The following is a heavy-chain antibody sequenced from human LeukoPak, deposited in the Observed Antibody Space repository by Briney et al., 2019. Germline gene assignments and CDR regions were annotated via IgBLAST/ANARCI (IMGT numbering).Heavy chain of an antibody. CDR3: ARGRGWIDP. CDR2: IKSDGSST. D-gene: IGHD5-24*01. J-gene: IGHJ5*02. CDR1: GFTFSSYW. V-gene: IGHV3-74*01. Sequence: GGSLRLSCAASGFTFSSYWMHWVRQAPGKGLLWVSRIKSDGSSTSYADSVKGRFTISRDNAKNSVYLQMNNLRVEETAVYYCARGRGWIDPWGQGTLVTVSS.